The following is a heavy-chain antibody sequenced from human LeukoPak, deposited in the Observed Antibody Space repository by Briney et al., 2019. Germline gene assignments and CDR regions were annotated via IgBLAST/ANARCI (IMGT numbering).Heavy chain of an antibody. Sequence: GGSLRLSCAASGFTFSSYWMSWVRQAPGKGLEWVANIKQDGSEKYYVDSVKGRFTISRDNAKNTLYLQMNSLSAEDTAVYYCANPTASARCSSTSCYGVIWGQGTMVTVSS. CDR1: GFTFSSYW. D-gene: IGHD2-2*01. J-gene: IGHJ3*02. CDR3: ANPTASARCSSTSCYGVI. CDR2: IKQDGSEK. V-gene: IGHV3-7*01.